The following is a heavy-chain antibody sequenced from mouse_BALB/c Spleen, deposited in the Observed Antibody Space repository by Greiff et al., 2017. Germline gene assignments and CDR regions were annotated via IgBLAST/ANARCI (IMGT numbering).Heavy chain of an antibody. CDR1: GYSFTSYY. J-gene: IGHJ2*01. CDR3: ARSRYYVDYFDY. V-gene: IGHV1-28*01. Sequence: EVQLQQSGPELMKPGASVKISCKASGYSFTSYYMHWVKQSHGKSLEWIGYIDPFNGGTSYNQKFKGKATLTVDKSSSTAYMHLSSLTSEDSAVYYCARSRYYVDYFDYWGQGTTLTVSS. D-gene: IGHD1-1*01. CDR2: IDPFNGGT.